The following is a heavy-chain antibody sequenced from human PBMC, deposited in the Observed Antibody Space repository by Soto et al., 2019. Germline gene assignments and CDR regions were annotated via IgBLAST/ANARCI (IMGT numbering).Heavy chain of an antibody. J-gene: IGHJ4*02. CDR1: GYSFTSYW. D-gene: IGHD3-22*01. CDR3: ARQPPKNYYDSSGYHY. Sequence: GESLKISCKGSGYSFTSYWISWVRQMPGKGLEWMGRIDPSDSYTNYSPSFQGHVTISADKSISTAYLQWSSLKASDTAMYYCARQPPKNYYDSSGYHYWGKGTLVTVSS. V-gene: IGHV5-10-1*01. CDR2: IDPSDSYT.